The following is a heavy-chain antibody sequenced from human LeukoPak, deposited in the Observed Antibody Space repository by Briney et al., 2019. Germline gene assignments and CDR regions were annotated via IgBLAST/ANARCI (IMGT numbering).Heavy chain of an antibody. J-gene: IGHJ1*01. Sequence: ASVKVSCKASGYTFTSYGISWVRQAPGQGLEWLGGIIPIFGTANYAQKFQGRVTITADKSTSTAYMELSSLRAEDTAMYYCAKDDDWGRFNHWGQGTLVTVSS. CDR3: AKDDDWGRFNH. CDR2: IIPIFGTA. D-gene: IGHD3-16*01. CDR1: GYTFTSYG. V-gene: IGHV1-69*06.